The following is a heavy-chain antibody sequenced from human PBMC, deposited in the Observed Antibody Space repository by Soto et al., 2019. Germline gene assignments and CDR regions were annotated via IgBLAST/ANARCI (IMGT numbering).Heavy chain of an antibody. J-gene: IGHJ6*02. D-gene: IGHD5-18*01. CDR3: ARDKGPDTYGQTRIRDYSYAMDV. CDR2: IYYSVCT. V-gene: IGHV4-31*03. Sequence: QVQLQGSGPRLVKPSQTLSLTCSVSGASISSGAYFWTWIRHHPGKGLEWIGYIYYSVCTSYTYQNPSLQSRVTISVDMSKYLFSLRLTSVTAADTATYYCARDKGPDTYGQTRIRDYSYAMDVWGQGTTVIVSS. CDR1: GASISSGAYF.